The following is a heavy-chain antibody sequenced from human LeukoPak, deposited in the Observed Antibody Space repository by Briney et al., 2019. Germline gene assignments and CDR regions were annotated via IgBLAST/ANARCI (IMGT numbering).Heavy chain of an antibody. Sequence: SETLSPTCTVSAGSISSYYWSWIRQPPGKGLEWIGYIYQSGSTSYNPSLKSRVTISVDTSKNQFSLKLSSVTAADTAMYYCARGASTRDFDYWGQGTLVTVSS. V-gene: IGHV4-59*01. D-gene: IGHD1-26*01. CDR3: ARGASTRDFDY. J-gene: IGHJ4*02. CDR2: IYQSGST. CDR1: AGSISSYY.